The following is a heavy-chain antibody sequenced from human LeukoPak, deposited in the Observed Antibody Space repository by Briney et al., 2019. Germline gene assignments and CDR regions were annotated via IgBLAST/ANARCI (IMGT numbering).Heavy chain of an antibody. J-gene: IGHJ6*03. CDR1: WFSLSTSGVG. CDR2: IYWNDDK. CDR3: ARELLWFGKVPEPYMDV. Sequence: SGPTLVNPTQTLTLTCTFSWFSLSTSGVGVGWIRQPPGKALEWLALIYWNDDKRYSPSLKSRLTITKDTSKNQVVLTMTNMDPVDTATYYCARELLWFGKVPEPYMDVWGKGTTVTVSS. V-gene: IGHV2-5*01. D-gene: IGHD3-10*01.